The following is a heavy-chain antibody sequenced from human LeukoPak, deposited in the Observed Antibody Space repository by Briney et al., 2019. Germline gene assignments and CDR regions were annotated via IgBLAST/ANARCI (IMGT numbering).Heavy chain of an antibody. CDR3: ARDRSSSWRGYYFDY. CDR1: GGTFSGYA. D-gene: IGHD6-13*01. V-gene: IGHV1-69*05. Sequence: AASVKVSCKASGGTFSGYAISWVRQAPGQGLEWMGGIIPIFGTANYAQKFQGRVTITRDTSASTAYMELSSLRSEDTAVYYCARDRSSSWRGYYFDYWGQGTLVTVSS. CDR2: IIPIFGTA. J-gene: IGHJ4*02.